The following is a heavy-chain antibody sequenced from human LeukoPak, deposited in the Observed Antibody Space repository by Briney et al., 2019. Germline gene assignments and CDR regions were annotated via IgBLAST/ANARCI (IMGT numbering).Heavy chain of an antibody. V-gene: IGHV1-58*02. Sequence: SVKVSCKASGFTFTSSAMQWVRQARGPRLEWIGWIVVGSGNTNYAQKFQERVTITRDMSTSTAYMELSSLRSEDTAVYYCAALAIAAAGPEFDYWGKGTLVTVSS. CDR3: AALAIAAAGPEFDY. CDR1: GFTFTSSA. D-gene: IGHD6-13*01. CDR2: IVVGSGNT. J-gene: IGHJ4*02.